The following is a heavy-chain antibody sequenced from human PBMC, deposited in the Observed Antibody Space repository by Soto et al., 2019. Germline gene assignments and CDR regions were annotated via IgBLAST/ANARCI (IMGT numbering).Heavy chain of an antibody. D-gene: IGHD6-13*01. V-gene: IGHV1-69*08. J-gene: IGHJ4*02. CDR1: GGTFSSYT. CDR2: IIPILGIA. Sequence: QVQLVQSGAEVKKPGSSVKVSCKASGGTFSSYTISWVRQAPGQGLEWMGRIIPILGIANYAQKFQGRVTXTXXKSTSTAYMELSSLRSEDTAVYYCAREVAAAGAGYWGQGTLVTVSS. CDR3: AREVAAAGAGY.